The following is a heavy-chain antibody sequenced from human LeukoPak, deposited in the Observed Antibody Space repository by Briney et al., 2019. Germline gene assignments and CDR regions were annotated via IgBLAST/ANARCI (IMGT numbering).Heavy chain of an antibody. V-gene: IGHV3-7*03. CDR3: ERGVDTLLWFGEFLSPGEFDH. CDR2: IKEDGSEK. CDR1: GFTFSMYW. J-gene: IGHJ4*02. D-gene: IGHD3-10*01. Sequence: GGSLRLSCTASGFTFSMYWMSWVRQAPGKGLEWVANIKEDGSEKYYVDSVKGRFTISRDNAKNSLYLQMSSLRAEDTAVYYCERGVDTLLWFGEFLSPGEFDHWGQGTLVTVSS.